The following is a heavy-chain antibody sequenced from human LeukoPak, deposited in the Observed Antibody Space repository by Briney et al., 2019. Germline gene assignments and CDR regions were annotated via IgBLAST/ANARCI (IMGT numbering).Heavy chain of an antibody. CDR2: IQYDGTNK. CDR3: ARGHWLDSFDY. D-gene: IGHD6-19*01. J-gene: IGHJ4*02. V-gene: IGHV3-30*02. Sequence: GGSLRLSCAASGFTFSSYAMHWVRQAPGKGLEWVTFIQYDGTNKYYADSVKGRFTISRDNANNSLYLQMNSLRAEDTAVYYCARGHWLDSFDYWGQGTLVTVSS. CDR1: GFTFSSYA.